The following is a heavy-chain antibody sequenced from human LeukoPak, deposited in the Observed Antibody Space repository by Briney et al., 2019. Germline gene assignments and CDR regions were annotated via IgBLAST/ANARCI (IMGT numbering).Heavy chain of an antibody. CDR2: ISSSGSTI. CDR1: GFTFSDYY. D-gene: IGHD2-2*01. V-gene: IGHV3-11*01. J-gene: IGHJ4*02. Sequence: GGSLRLSCAASGFTFSDYYMSWIRQAPGKGLEWVSYISSSGSTIYYADSVKGRFTISRDNAKNSLYLQMNSLRVEDTAVYYCARRYCSSTSCYSPIDYWGQGTLVTVSS. CDR3: ARRYCSSTSCYSPIDY.